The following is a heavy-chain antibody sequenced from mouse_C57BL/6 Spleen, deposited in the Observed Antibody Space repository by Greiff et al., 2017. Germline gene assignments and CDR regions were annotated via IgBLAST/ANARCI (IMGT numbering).Heavy chain of an antibody. CDR3: ARTANWDYYAMDY. D-gene: IGHD4-1*01. V-gene: IGHV1-18*01. CDR1: GYTFTDYN. Sequence: EVKLQQSGPELVKPGASVKIPCKASGYTFTDYNMDWVKQSHGKSLEWIGDINPNNGGTIYNQKFKGKATLTVDKSSSTAYIELRSLTSEDTAVYYCARTANWDYYAMDYWGQGTSVTVSS. CDR2: INPNNGGT. J-gene: IGHJ4*01.